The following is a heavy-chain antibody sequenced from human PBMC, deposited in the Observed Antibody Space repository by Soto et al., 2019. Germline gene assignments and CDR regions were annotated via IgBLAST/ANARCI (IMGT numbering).Heavy chain of an antibody. CDR1: GGTFSSYA. Sequence: GASVKVSCKASGGTFSSYAISWVRQAPGQGLEWMGGIIPIFGTANYAQKFQGRVTITADKSTSTAYMELSSLRSEDTAVYYCAREVGGGPYYDFWSGYPLYYYYGMDVWGQGTTVTVSS. CDR2: IIPIFGTA. CDR3: AREVGGGPYYDFWSGYPLYYYYGMDV. J-gene: IGHJ6*02. D-gene: IGHD3-3*01. V-gene: IGHV1-69*06.